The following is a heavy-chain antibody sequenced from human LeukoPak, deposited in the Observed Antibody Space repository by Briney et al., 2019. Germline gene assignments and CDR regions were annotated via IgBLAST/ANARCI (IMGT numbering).Heavy chain of an antibody. V-gene: IGHV3-33*01. J-gene: IGHJ4*02. CDR1: GFTFLKYG. D-gene: IGHD1-26*01. Sequence: GRSLRLSCATPGFTFLKYGMHCVRQAPGKGLEWVAIAWNDGRTTHHADSVKGRFSISRDNSKNTLYLQMNSLRAEDTAVYYCATDGSERDIDNWGRGTLVTVSA. CDR2: AWNDGRTT. CDR3: ATDGSERDIDN.